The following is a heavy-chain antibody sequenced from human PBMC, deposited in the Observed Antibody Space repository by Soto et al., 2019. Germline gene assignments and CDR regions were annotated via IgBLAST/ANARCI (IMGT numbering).Heavy chain of an antibody. CDR2: IYHSGST. CDR3: ARVGGYSGDY. Sequence: RSLTCAVSGYSISSGYYWGWIRQPPGKGLEWIGSIYHSGSTYYNPSLKSRVTISVDTSKNQFSLKLSSVTAADTAVYYCARVGGYSGDYWGQGTLVTVSS. D-gene: IGHD3-22*01. J-gene: IGHJ4*02. V-gene: IGHV4-38-2*01. CDR1: GYSISSGYY.